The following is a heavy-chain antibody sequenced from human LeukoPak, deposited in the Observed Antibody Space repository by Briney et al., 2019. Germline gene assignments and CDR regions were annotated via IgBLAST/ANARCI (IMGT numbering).Heavy chain of an antibody. D-gene: IGHD6-13*01. CDR2: IHHSGST. CDR3: ARTPRGAAAGS. Sequence: SETLSLTCTVSGYSIGSGYYWGWIRQPPGKGLEWIGSIHHSGSTYYNPSLKSRVTISVDTSKNQFSLKLSSVTAADTAVYYCARTPRGAAAGSWGQGTLVTVSS. V-gene: IGHV4-38-2*02. CDR1: GYSIGSGYY. J-gene: IGHJ4*02.